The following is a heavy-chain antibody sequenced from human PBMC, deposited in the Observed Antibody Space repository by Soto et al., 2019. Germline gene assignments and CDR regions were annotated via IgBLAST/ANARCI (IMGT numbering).Heavy chain of an antibody. Sequence: SETLSLTCAVYGGSFSGYYWSWIRQPPGKGLEWIGEINHSGSTNYNPSLKSRVTISVDTSKNQFSLKLSSVTAADTAVYYCARNGLWFGEPNWFDPWGQGTLVTVSS. V-gene: IGHV4-34*01. CDR2: INHSGST. D-gene: IGHD3-10*01. CDR3: ARNGLWFGEPNWFDP. CDR1: GGSFSGYY. J-gene: IGHJ5*02.